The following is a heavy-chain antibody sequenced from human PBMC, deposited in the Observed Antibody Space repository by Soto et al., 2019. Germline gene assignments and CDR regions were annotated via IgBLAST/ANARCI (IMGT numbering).Heavy chain of an antibody. CDR1: GFSFSSYW. CDR3: ARDFWSAFDY. CDR2: MNQDGSEK. Sequence: GGSMRLSCXASGFSFSSYWMSWVRQAPGKGLEWVANMNQDGSEKNYVDSVKGRFTISRDNAKNSLYLQMNSLRAEDTAVYYCARDFWSAFDYWGQGTLVTVSS. V-gene: IGHV3-7*01. J-gene: IGHJ4*02. D-gene: IGHD3-3*01.